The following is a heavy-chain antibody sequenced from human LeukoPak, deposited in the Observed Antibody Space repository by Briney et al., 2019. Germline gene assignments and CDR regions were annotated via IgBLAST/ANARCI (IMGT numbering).Heavy chain of an antibody. CDR1: GGSFSGYY. Sequence: ASETLSLTCAVYGGSFSGYYWSWIRQPPGKGLEWIGEINHSGSTNYNPSLKSRVTISVDTSKNQFSLKLSSVTAADTAVYYCARVWYYYGSGSSRGAYYFDYWGQGILVTVSS. V-gene: IGHV4-34*01. CDR2: INHSGST. D-gene: IGHD3-10*01. CDR3: ARVWYYYGSGSSRGAYYFDY. J-gene: IGHJ4*02.